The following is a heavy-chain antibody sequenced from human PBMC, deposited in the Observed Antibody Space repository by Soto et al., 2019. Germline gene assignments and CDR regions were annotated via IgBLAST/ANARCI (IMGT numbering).Heavy chain of an antibody. CDR3: AIGPLHYYDSSGYYGRLDP. V-gene: IGHV4-31*03. Sequence: QVQLQESGPGLVKPSQTLSLTCTVSGGSISSGGYYWSWIRHLPGTGLEWMGYIDYSGSTYSNPSLKSRVNISMDSSKNQLSLNLSSVTAADTAVYYCAIGPLHYYDSSGYYGRLDPWGQGTLVTVSS. CDR2: IDYSGST. J-gene: IGHJ5*02. D-gene: IGHD3-22*01. CDR1: GGSISSGGYY.